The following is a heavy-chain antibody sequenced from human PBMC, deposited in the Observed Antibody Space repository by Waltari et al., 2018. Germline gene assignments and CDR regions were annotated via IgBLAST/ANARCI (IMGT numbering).Heavy chain of an antibody. CDR1: GLTISSNW. V-gene: IGHV3-7*01. Sequence: EVQLVESGGGLVQPGGSLRLSCAASGLTISSNWMTWVRQAPGKGLEWVANINEDGREKYYVDSVKGRFTISRDNAKKSLYLQMDTLRVEDTAVYYCARARGLDVWGQGTTVTVSS. J-gene: IGHJ6*02. CDR2: INEDGREK. CDR3: ARARGLDV.